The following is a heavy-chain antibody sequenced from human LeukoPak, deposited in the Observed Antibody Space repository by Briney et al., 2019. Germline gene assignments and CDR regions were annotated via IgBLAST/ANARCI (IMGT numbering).Heavy chain of an antibody. J-gene: IGHJ4*02. CDR1: GFTFSSYA. V-gene: IGHV3-64*01. Sequence: GGSLRLSCAASGFTFSSYAMHWVRQAPGKGLEYVSAISSNGGSTYYANSVKGRFTISRDNSKNTPYLQMGSLRAEDMAVYYCARGVITFGISFDYWGQGTLVTVSS. D-gene: IGHD3-16*01. CDR3: ARGVITFGISFDY. CDR2: ISSNGGST.